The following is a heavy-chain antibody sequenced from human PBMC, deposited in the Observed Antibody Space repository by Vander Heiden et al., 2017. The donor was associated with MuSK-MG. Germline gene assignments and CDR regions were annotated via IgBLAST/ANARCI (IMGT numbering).Heavy chain of an antibody. D-gene: IGHD4-17*01. CDR2: IITIFGTA. CDR1: GGPFSSYA. V-gene: IGHV1-69*06. Sequence: QVQLVQSGAEVKKPGSSVKVSCKASGGPFSSYAISWVRQAPGQVLEWMGGIITIFGTAKYAQKCQGRVTITADKSTSTADMELSSMRSEETAVYYCAYHPKGTGTTDNWFDPWGQGTMVTVYS. CDR3: AYHPKGTGTTDNWFDP. J-gene: IGHJ5*02.